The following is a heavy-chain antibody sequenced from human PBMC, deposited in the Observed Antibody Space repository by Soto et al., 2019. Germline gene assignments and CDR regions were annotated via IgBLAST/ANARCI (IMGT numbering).Heavy chain of an antibody. J-gene: IGHJ4*02. D-gene: IGHD3-22*01. Sequence: QVQLVQSGAEVKKPGASVKVSCKASGYTFTSYYMHWVRQAPGQGLEWMGIINPSGGSTSYAQKFQGRVTMHRDTSTSTVYMELSSLRSEDTAVYYCASDYDSSGYPRYYFDYWGQGTLVTVSS. V-gene: IGHV1-46*03. CDR2: INPSGGST. CDR1: GYTFTSYY. CDR3: ASDYDSSGYPRYYFDY.